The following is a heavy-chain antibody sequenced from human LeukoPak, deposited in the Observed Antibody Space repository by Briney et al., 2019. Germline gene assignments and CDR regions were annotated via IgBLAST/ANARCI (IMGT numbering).Heavy chain of an antibody. Sequence: GRSLRLSCAASGFTFSSYAMHWVRQAPGKGLEWVAVISYDGSNKYYADSVKGRLTISRDNSKNTLYLQMNSLRAEDTAVYYCAREQGHFDYWGQGTLVTVSS. CDR2: ISYDGSNK. V-gene: IGHV3-30-3*01. J-gene: IGHJ4*02. CDR3: AREQGHFDY. CDR1: GFTFSSYA.